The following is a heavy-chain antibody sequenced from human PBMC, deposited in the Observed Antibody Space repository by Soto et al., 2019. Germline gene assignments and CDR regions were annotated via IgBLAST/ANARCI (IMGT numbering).Heavy chain of an antibody. CDR3: ARHPTVTEYYFDY. CDR1: GGSISSGEYY. V-gene: IGHV4-30-4*01. CDR2: ISYSGST. D-gene: IGHD4-17*01. J-gene: IGHJ4*02. Sequence: SETLSLTCTVSGGSISSGEYYWTWIRQPPGKGLEWIGYISYSGSTHYSPSLKSRVSITVDTSKNQFSLNLASVSAEDTAVYYCARHPTVTEYYFDYWGQGTLVTVSS.